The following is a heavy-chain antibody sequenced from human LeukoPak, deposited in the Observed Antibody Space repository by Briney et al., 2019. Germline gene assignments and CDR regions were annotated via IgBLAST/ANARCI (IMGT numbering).Heavy chain of an antibody. CDR1: GFTFSSYA. J-gene: IGHJ4*02. CDR3: ARVPGYSSGWYFDY. V-gene: IGHV3-30*04. CDR2: ISYDGSNK. D-gene: IGHD6-19*01. Sequence: GRFLRLSCAASGFTFSSYAMHWVRQAPGKGLEWVAVISYDGSNKYYADSVKGRFTISRDNSKNTLYLQMNSLRAEDTAVYYCARVPGYSSGWYFDYWGQGTLVTVSS.